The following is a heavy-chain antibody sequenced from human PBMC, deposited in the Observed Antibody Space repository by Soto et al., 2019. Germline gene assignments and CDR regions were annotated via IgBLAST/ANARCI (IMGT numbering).Heavy chain of an antibody. V-gene: IGHV1-3*01. J-gene: IGHJ4*02. CDR1: GYTFTSYA. CDR3: ARAGYCISTSCWALDY. CDR2: INAGNGST. D-gene: IGHD2-2*01. Sequence: ASVTVSCKDSGYTFTSYAMHWVRQAHGQRLEWMGWINAGNGSTSYAQKFQGRVTMTRDTSTSTVYMELSSLRSEDTAVYYCARAGYCISTSCWALDYWGQGTLVTVSS.